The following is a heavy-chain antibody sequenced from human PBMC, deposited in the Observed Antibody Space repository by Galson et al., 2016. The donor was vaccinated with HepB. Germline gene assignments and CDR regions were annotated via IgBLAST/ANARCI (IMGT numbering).Heavy chain of an antibody. V-gene: IGHV1-3*01. CDR3: ARGEAPITYCDDGRRDLDY. D-gene: IGHD3-22*01. J-gene: IGHJ4*02. CDR1: GYTFTRYL. Sequence: SVKVSCKASGYTFTRYLTHWVRQAPGQRPEWMGWINAGNGNTMYSQKFQDRITITRDTSASTAYLELGSLRFEDTAVYYCARGEAPITYCDDGRRDLDYWGQGTLVTVSS. CDR2: INAGNGNT.